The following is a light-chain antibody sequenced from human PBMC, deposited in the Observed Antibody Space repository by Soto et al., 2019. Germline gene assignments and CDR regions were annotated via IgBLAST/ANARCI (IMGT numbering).Light chain of an antibody. CDR3: SSFADSSARDYV. CDR1: SRDIGAYDY. CDR2: DVS. V-gene: IGLV2-14*03. Sequence: QSVLTQPASVSGSPGQSVTISCTGTSRDIGAYDYVSWYQQHPGGVPKLLIYDVSSRPSGVSSRFSGSKSGNTASLTISGLQADDESHYHCSSFADSSARDYVFGGGTKLTVL. J-gene: IGLJ1*01.